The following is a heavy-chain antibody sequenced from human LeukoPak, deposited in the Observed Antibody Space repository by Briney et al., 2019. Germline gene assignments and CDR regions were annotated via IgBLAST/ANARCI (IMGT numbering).Heavy chain of an antibody. V-gene: IGHV1-8*01. CDR1: GYTFTSYD. D-gene: IGHD6-13*01. J-gene: IGHJ6*02. CDR3: ARAWARAAAGTMGPYYYYYYGMDV. CDR2: MNPNSGNT. Sequence: ASVKVFCKVSGYTFTSYDTHCVTHATGQGLEWMKSMNPNSGNTGHALKFQGRVTMTTNTSISTAYMELSSVGSEDTAVYYCARAWARAAAGTMGPYYYYYYGMDVWGQGTTVTVSS.